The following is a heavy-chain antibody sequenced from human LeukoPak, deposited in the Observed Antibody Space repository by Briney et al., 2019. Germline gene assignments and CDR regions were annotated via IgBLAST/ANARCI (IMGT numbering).Heavy chain of an antibody. D-gene: IGHD3-10*01. CDR2: ISGSGGST. CDR1: GFTFSSYA. J-gene: IGHJ5*02. Sequence: GGSLRLTCAASGFTFSSYAMSWVRQAPGKGLEWVSAISGSGGSTYYADSVKGRFTISRDNSKNTLYLQMNGLRAEDTAVYYCARGAGIGEGWFDPWGQGTLVTVSS. CDR3: ARGAGIGEGWFDP. V-gene: IGHV3-23*01.